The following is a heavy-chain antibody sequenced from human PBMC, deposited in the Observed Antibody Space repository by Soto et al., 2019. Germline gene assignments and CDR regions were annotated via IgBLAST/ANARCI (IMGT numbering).Heavy chain of an antibody. V-gene: IGHV4-34*01. CDR2: INHSGST. CDR3: ASRGRAATPNYYCGMDV. CDR1: GGSFSGYY. D-gene: IGHD2-15*01. Sequence: PSETLSLTCAVYGGSFSGYYWSWIRQPPGKGLEWIGEINHSGSTNYNPSLKSRVTISVDTSKNQFSLKLSSVTAADTAVYYCASRGRAATPNYYCGMDVWGQGTTVTVSS. J-gene: IGHJ6*02.